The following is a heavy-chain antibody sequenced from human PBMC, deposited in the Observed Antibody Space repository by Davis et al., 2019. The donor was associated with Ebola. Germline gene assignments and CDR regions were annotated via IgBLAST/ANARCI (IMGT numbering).Heavy chain of an antibody. CDR3: ARGPFDDILTGYYWNFDY. CDR1: GGSISSYY. CDR2: IYYSGST. J-gene: IGHJ4*02. D-gene: IGHD3-9*01. Sequence: SETLSLTCTVSGGSISSYYWSWIRQPPGKGLEWIGYIYYSGSTNYNPSLKSRVTISVDTSKNKFSLKLSSVTAADTAVYYCARGPFDDILTGYYWNFDYWGQGTLVTVSS. V-gene: IGHV4-59*12.